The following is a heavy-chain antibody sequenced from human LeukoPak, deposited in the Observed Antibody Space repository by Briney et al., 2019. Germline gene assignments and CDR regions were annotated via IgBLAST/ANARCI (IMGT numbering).Heavy chain of an antibody. J-gene: IGHJ4*02. CDR3: AKAPVTTCRGAFCYPFDY. CDR1: GFTLSSNA. V-gene: IGHV3-23*01. D-gene: IGHD2-15*01. CDR2: ISDTGNT. Sequence: GGSLRLACAASGFTLSSNAMSWVSQAPGKGLDWVSAISDTGNTYHADSVKGRFTISRDSSKTTLFLHMNRLRPEDAAVHYCAKAPVTTCRGAFCYPFDYWGLGTLVTVSS.